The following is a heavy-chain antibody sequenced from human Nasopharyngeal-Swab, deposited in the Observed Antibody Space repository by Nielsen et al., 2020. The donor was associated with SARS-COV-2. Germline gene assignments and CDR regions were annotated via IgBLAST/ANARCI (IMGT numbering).Heavy chain of an antibody. D-gene: IGHD2-2*01. J-gene: IGHJ5*02. CDR2: IYPSDSDT. Sequence: ESPKIPCQCSGYPLSRYWIAWVRQMPGKGLEWMGMIYPSDSDTRYSPYFQGQVTMSVDKSINTAYLHWSSLKASDTAMYYCARHGGFCSSTNCYGGWFDPWGQGTQVIVSS. V-gene: IGHV5-51*01. CDR3: ARHGGFCSSTNCYGGWFDP. CDR1: GYPLSRYW.